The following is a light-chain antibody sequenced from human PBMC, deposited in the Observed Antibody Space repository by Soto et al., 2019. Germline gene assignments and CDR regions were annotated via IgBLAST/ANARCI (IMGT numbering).Light chain of an antibody. Sequence: EIVLTQSRATLSLSPGERATLSCRASQSVSSYLAWYQQKPGQAPRLLIYDASNRATGIPARFSGSGSGTDFTLTISSLEPEDFAVYYCQQRSNRPTFGQGTRLEIK. CDR2: DAS. J-gene: IGKJ5*01. CDR3: QQRSNRPT. V-gene: IGKV3-11*01. CDR1: QSVSSY.